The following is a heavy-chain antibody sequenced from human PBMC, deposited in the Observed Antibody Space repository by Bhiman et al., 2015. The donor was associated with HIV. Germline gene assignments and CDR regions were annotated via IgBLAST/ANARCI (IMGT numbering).Heavy chain of an antibody. Sequence: EVQLLESGGGLVQPGGSLRLSCSASGFTFSSYAMNWVRQAPGKGLEWVSSISSSGYYIYYADSLKGRFTISRDNAKNSLYLQMDSLRAEDTAVYFCARDPGGSYFDYWGQGTLVTVSS. CDR3: ARDPGGSYFDY. V-gene: IGHV3-21*01. CDR2: ISSSGYYI. D-gene: IGHD1-26*01. J-gene: IGHJ4*02. CDR1: GFTFSSYA.